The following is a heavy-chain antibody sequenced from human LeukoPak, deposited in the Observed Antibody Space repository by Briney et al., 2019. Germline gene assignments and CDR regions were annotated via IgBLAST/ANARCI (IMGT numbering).Heavy chain of an antibody. Sequence: SETLSLTCTVSGGSISSSSYYWGWIRQPPGKGLEWIGYIYYSGSTNYNPSLKSRVTISVDTSKNQFSLKLSSVTAADTAVYYCAMGYGSGSYYLSDYYYYYMDVWGKGTTVTVSS. V-gene: IGHV4-61*05. D-gene: IGHD3-10*01. J-gene: IGHJ6*03. CDR1: GGSISSSSYY. CDR3: AMGYGSGSYYLSDYYYYYMDV. CDR2: IYYSGST.